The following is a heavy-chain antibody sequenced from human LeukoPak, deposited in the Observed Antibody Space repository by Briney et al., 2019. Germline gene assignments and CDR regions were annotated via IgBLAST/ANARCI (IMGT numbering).Heavy chain of an antibody. J-gene: IGHJ4*02. Sequence: SETLSLTCAVYGGSFSGYYWSWIRQPPGKGLEWIGEINYSGSTNYNPSLKSRVTISVDTSKNQFSLKLSSVTAADTAVYYCANNRGSSGYFVYWGQGTLVTVSS. D-gene: IGHD3-22*01. CDR2: INYSGST. CDR3: ANNRGSSGYFVY. CDR1: GGSFSGYY. V-gene: IGHV4-34*01.